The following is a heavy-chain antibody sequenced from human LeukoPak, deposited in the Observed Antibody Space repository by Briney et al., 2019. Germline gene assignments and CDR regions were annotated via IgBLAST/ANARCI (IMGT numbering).Heavy chain of an antibody. V-gene: IGHV1-3*01. CDR2: XNAGNGNT. D-gene: IGHD5-18*01. CDR3: AREGGYSYGYGNDY. J-gene: IGHJ4*02. Sequence: GASVKVSCKASGYTFTSYAMHWVRQAPGQRLEWMXXXNAGNGNTKYSQKFQGRVTITRDTSASTAYMELSSLRSEDTAVYYCAREGGYSYGYGNDYWGQGTLVTVSS. CDR1: GYTFTSYA.